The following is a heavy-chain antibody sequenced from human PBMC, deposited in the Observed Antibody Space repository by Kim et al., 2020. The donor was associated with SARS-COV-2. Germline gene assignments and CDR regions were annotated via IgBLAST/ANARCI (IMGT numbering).Heavy chain of an antibody. V-gene: IGHV3-23*01. D-gene: IGHD3-10*01. CDR3: AKFWWRPVWFGELERSGSRGPQHENYYFDY. J-gene: IGHJ4*02. CDR2: ISGSGGST. Sequence: GGSLRLSCAASGFTFSSYAMSWVRQAPGKGLEWVSAISGSGGSTYYADSVKGRFTISRDNSKNTLYLQMNSLRAEDTAVYYCAKFWWRPVWFGELERSGSRGPQHENYYFDYWGQGTLVTVSS. CDR1: GFTFSSYA.